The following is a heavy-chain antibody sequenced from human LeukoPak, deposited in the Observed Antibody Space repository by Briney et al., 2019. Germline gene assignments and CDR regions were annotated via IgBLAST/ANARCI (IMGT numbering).Heavy chain of an antibody. J-gene: IGHJ6*02. CDR3: ARDSLMTTVTGLFYYYYGMDV. Sequence: GASVKVSCKASGGTFTGYYMHWVRQAPGQGLEWMGWINPNSGGTNYAQKFQGRVTMTRDTSISTAYMELSRLRSGDTAVYYCARDSLMTTVTGLFYYYYGMDVWGQGTTVTVSS. CDR2: INPNSGGT. D-gene: IGHD4-17*01. CDR1: GGTFTGYY. V-gene: IGHV1-2*02.